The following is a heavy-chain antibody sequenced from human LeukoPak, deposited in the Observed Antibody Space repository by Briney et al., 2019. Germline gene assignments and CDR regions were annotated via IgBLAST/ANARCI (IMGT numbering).Heavy chain of an antibody. V-gene: IGHV5-51*01. CDR1: GYSFTNYW. Sequence: GESLKISCTGSGYSFTNYWIGWVRQMPGKGLEWMGVIYPGDSDTRYSPSFQGQVTISRDNSKNTPYLQMNSLRAEDTAVYYCARDSYCGGDCYSPYYYYGMDVWGQGTTVTVSS. CDR2: IYPGDSDT. CDR3: ARDSYCGGDCYSPYYYYGMDV. J-gene: IGHJ6*02. D-gene: IGHD2-21*02.